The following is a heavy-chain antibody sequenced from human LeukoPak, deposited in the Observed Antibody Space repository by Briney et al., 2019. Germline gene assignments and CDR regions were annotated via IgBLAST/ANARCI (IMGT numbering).Heavy chain of an antibody. D-gene: IGHD1-26*01. CDR2: ISSNHKTI. CDR1: GFTFSDYY. Sequence: GGSLRLSCAASGFTFSDYYRSWIRQAPGKGLEWVSYISSNHKTIYYAASVKDRFTISRDYANNSLFLQMNSLTAEDTAIYYCARGDRGSYFFDYWGQGILVTVSS. CDR3: ARGDRGSYFFDY. V-gene: IGHV3-11*01. J-gene: IGHJ4*02.